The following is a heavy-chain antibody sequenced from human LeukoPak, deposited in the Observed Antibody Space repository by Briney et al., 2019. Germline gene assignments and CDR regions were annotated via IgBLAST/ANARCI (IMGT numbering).Heavy chain of an antibody. J-gene: IGHJ6*03. Sequence: SETLSLTCTVSGGSLSSYYWSWIRQPPGKGLEWIGYIYYSGTTTYNPSLKSRVTISVDTSKNQFSLKLSSVTAADTAVYYCATGHRNYYYYYVDVWGKGTTVTVSS. CDR1: GGSLSSYY. CDR3: ATGHRNYYYYYVDV. V-gene: IGHV4-59*01. CDR2: IYYSGTT.